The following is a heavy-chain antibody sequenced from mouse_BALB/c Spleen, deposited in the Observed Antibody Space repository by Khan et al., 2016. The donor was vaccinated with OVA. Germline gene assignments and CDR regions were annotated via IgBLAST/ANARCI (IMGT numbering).Heavy chain of an antibody. CDR2: INYSGNT. J-gene: IGHJ3*01. D-gene: IGHD2-4*01. CDR1: GYSITSEYA. CDR3: ARKDYYDYDPFPY. V-gene: IGHV3-2*02. Sequence: EVQLQESGPGLVTPSQSLSLTCTVTGYSITSEYAWNWIRQFPGNKLEWMGYINYSGNTRFNPSLKSRTSITRNSSKNQFFLQLNSVTTEDTTTYYCARKDYYDYDPFPYWGQGTLGTVSA.